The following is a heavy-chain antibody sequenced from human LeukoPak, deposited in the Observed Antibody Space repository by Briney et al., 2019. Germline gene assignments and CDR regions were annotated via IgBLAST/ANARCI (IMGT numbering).Heavy chain of an antibody. J-gene: IGHJ6*02. Sequence: PGGSLRLSCAASGFTFSSYGMHWVRQAPGKGLEWVAVISYDGSNKYYADSVKGRFTISRDNSKNTLYLQMNSLRAEDTAVYYCAKNLVRSSGLMGYYYYYGMDVWGQGTTVTVSS. D-gene: IGHD6-19*01. V-gene: IGHV3-30*18. CDR1: GFTFSSYG. CDR3: AKNLVRSSGLMGYYYYYGMDV. CDR2: ISYDGSNK.